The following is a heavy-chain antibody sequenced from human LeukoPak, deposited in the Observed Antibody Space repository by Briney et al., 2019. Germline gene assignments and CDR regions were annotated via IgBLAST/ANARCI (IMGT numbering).Heavy chain of an antibody. CDR2: IYTDGST. Sequence: AGGSLRLSCAASVFTVSSNYMTWVRHAPGKGLECVSLIYTDGSTYYADSVKGRFTISRHNSKNTLYIQMNSLGADDTAVYYCATGYSGYRRSYYYGMDVWGQGTRVTVSS. D-gene: IGHD5-12*01. CDR3: ATGYSGYRRSYYYGMDV. V-gene: IGHV3-53*04. J-gene: IGHJ6*02. CDR1: VFTVSSNY.